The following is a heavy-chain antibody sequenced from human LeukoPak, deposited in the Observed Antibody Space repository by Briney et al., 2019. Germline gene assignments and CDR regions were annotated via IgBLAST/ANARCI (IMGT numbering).Heavy chain of an antibody. V-gene: IGHV3-74*01. CDR1: GFTLSSYW. D-gene: IGHD4-17*01. CDR3: ARARLGYGDTVDY. J-gene: IGHJ4*02. Sequence: GGSLRLSCAASGFTLSSYWMHWVRQVPGKGLVWVSRISSDGSSTSYADSVKGRFTISRDNAKNTLYLQLNSLSAEDTAVYYCARARLGYGDTVDYWGQGTLVTVSS. CDR2: ISSDGSST.